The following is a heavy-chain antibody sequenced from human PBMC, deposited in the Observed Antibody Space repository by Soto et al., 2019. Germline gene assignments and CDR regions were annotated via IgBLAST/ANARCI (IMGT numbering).Heavy chain of an antibody. CDR2: ISAYKGNT. J-gene: IGHJ4*02. CDR1: GYTYTSYY. CDR3: ARDSPPPRE. V-gene: IGHV1-18*01. Sequence: QVQLVQSGAEVKKPGASVKVSCKASGYTYTSYYIGGVRQAPGQGLEWMGWISAYKGNTNYAKKLQGRVTMTTDTSTSTAYMELRSLRSDDTAVYYYARDSPPPREWGQGTLVTVSS.